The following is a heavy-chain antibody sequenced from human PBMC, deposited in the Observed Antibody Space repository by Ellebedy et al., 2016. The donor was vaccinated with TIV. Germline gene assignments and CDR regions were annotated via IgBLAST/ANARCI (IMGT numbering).Heavy chain of an antibody. D-gene: IGHD3-10*01. CDR1: GYSFTGYY. J-gene: IGHJ5*02. Sequence: AASVKVSCKASGYSFTGYYVHWVRQAPGQGLEWMGWINPNSGATNFAQVLQGRVTMTRDTSISTAYMELSRLRSDDTAVYYCARGGYRSSSVRDGWFDPWGQGTLVTVSS. CDR3: ARGGYRSSSVRDGWFDP. V-gene: IGHV1-2*02. CDR2: INPNSGAT.